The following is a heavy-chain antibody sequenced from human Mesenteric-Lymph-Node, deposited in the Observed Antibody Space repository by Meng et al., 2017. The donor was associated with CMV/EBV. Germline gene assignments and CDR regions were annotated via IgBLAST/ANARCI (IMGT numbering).Heavy chain of an antibody. CDR3: GRVEKFWSGETHHYGLDV. CDR1: GFTFSRFA. V-gene: IGHV3-30-3*01. J-gene: IGHJ6*02. CDR2: ISFNGNDK. Sequence: GESLKISCAASGFTFSRFAMYWVRQAPGKGLECVAVISFNGNDKYYADSMKGRFTISRDNAKNSLYLQMSILRAEDTAAYYCGRVEKFWSGETHHYGLDVWGQGTTVTVSS. D-gene: IGHD3-3*01.